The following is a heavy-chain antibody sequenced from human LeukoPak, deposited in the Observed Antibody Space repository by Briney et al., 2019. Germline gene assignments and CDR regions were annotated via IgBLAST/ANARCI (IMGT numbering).Heavy chain of an antibody. Sequence: GGSLRLSCAGSEFTFSSYSMHWVRQAPGQGLEWVSSISGSSNDIYYADSVKGRFTISRDNSNNSLYLQMNRLRAEDTALYYCARRGFEDNSGFDYWGQGTL. D-gene: IGHD3-22*01. CDR2: ISGSSNDI. V-gene: IGHV3-21*01. J-gene: IGHJ4*02. CDR1: EFTFSSYS. CDR3: ARRGFEDNSGFDY.